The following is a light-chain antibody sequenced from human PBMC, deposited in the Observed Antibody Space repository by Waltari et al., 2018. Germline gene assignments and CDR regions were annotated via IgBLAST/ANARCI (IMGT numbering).Light chain of an antibody. V-gene: IGKV6-21*01. J-gene: IGKJ4*01. CDR1: HSIDYS. CDR2: FAS. Sequence: EIVLTQSPDFQSMPPKEKVTITCRASHSIDYSLHWYQQKPGQSPKVLIKFASQSFSGVPSRFSGSGSGRDFTLTISSLEAEDAAMYYCLQTYSSPLTFGGGTKVEIK. CDR3: LQTYSSPLT.